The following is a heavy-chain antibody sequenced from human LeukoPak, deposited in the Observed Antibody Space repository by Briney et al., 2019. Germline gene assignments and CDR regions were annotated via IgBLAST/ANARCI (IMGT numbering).Heavy chain of an antibody. CDR1: GGTFSSYA. CDR2: MNPNSGNT. CDR3: ARGRRTVWYYYYYMDV. D-gene: IGHD4-17*01. J-gene: IGHJ6*03. V-gene: IGHV1-8*02. Sequence: ASVKVSCKASGGTFSSYAISWVRQAPGQGLEWMGWMNPNSGNTGYAQKFQGRVTMTRNTSISTAYMELSSLRSEDTAVYYCARGRRTVWYYYYYMDVWGKGTTVTISS.